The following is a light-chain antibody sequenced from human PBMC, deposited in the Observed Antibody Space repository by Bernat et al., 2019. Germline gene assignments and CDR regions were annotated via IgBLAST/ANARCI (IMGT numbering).Light chain of an antibody. CDR3: QVWDSSRDHAV. J-gene: IGLJ2*01. Sequence: SYVLTQPPSVSVAPGKTATITCGGDNIGRKSVHWYNQKLGQAPVLVVYDDDDRPSGIPERFSGSNSGNTATLTISRVEAGDEDDYYCQVWDSSRDHAVFGGGTKLTVL. CDR2: DDD. V-gene: IGLV3-21*03. CDR1: NIGRKS.